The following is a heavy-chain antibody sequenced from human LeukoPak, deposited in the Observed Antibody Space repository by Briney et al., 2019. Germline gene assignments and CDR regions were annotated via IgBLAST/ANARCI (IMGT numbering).Heavy chain of an antibody. J-gene: IGHJ4*02. Sequence: GGSLRLSCAASGFTLSNYWMSWVRQAPGKGLEWVANIKEDGSEKYYVDSVKGRFTISRDNARNSLYLQMNSLRAEATAVYYCASSGVRDYFDYWGQGTLVTVSS. CDR1: GFTLSNYW. CDR2: IKEDGSEK. D-gene: IGHD3-10*01. CDR3: ASSGVRDYFDY. V-gene: IGHV3-7*01.